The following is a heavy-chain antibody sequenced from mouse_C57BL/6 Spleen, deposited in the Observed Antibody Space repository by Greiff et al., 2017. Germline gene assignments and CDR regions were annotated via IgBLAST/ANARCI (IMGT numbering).Heavy chain of an antibody. Sequence: EVQLVESGPGLVKPSQSLSLTCSVTGYSITSGYYWNWIRQFPGNKLEWMGYISYDGSNNYNPSLKNRISITRDTSKNQFFLKLNSVTTEDTATYYCARGGTLLSMDYWGQGTSVTVSS. CDR3: ARGGTLLSMDY. J-gene: IGHJ4*01. CDR2: ISYDGSN. V-gene: IGHV3-6*01. CDR1: GYSITSGYY. D-gene: IGHD2-10*01.